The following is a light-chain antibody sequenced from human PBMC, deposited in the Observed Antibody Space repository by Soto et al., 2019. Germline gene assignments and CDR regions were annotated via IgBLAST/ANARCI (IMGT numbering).Light chain of an antibody. CDR3: QQSHRIPRT. J-gene: IGKJ1*01. CDR2: AAS. V-gene: IGKV1-39*01. CDR1: QSISTY. Sequence: DIQMTPSPSSLSASVGDRVTITCRASQSISTYLNWYQQKPGKAPKLLIYAASTLQSGVPSRFSGSGSGTDFTLTIRSLQPEDFATYYCQQSHRIPRTFGQGNKVEIK.